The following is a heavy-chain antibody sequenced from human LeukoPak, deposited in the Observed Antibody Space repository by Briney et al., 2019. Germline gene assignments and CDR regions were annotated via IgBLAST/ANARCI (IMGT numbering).Heavy chain of an antibody. V-gene: IGHV4-39*07. J-gene: IGHJ3*02. CDR3: TRAMGIKYCSTTSCYSNAFDI. CDR1: GGSISSSSYY. D-gene: IGHD2-2*01. Sequence: PSETLSLTCTVSGGSISSSSYYWGWIRQPPGKGLEWIGSIYYSGSTYYNPSLKSRVTISVDTSRNQFSLKLRSVTAADTAMYYCTRAMGIKYCSTTSCYSNAFDIWGQGTGVTVSS. CDR2: IYYSGST.